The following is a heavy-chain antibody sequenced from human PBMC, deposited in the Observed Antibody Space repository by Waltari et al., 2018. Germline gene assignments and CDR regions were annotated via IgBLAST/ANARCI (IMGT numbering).Heavy chain of an antibody. D-gene: IGHD4-4*01. CDR3: ARRYDYSNYFDY. CDR1: GGSISSSSYY. V-gene: IGHV4-39*01. J-gene: IGHJ4*02. Sequence: QLQLQESGPGLVKPSETLSLTCTVSGGSISSSSYYWGWIRQPPGKGLEWIGSIYYSGVTYYNPSLKSRVTISVDTSKNQFSLKLSSVTAADTAVYYCARRYDYSNYFDYWGQGTLVTVSS. CDR2: IYYSGVT.